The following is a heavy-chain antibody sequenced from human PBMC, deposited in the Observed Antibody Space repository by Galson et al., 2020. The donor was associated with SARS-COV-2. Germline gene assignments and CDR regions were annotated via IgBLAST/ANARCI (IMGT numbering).Heavy chain of an antibody. V-gene: IGHV3-21*01. CDR1: GFTFSTYS. D-gene: IGHD6-19*01. J-gene: IGHJ4*02. CDR3: TRGQSSGWTTPLDY. Sequence: GGSLRLSCAASGFTFSTYSMNWVRQAPGKGLEWVSSISSSSNYIYYADSVKGRFTISRDNAKNSLYLQMNSLRAEDTAMYYCTRGQSSGWTTPLDYWGQGTPVTVSS. CDR2: ISSSSNYI.